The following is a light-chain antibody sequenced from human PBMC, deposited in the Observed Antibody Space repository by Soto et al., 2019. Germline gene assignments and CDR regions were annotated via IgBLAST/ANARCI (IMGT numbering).Light chain of an antibody. CDR2: SVS. J-gene: IGLJ1*01. V-gene: IGLV2-14*03. CDR3: CSSTGSDIHYV. CDR1: SSDVGAYNY. Sequence: QSVLTQPASVSGSPGQSIAISCTGTSSDVGAYNYVSWYQHHPGKAPELIIYSVSHRPSGVSDRFSGSKSGNTASLTISGLLAEDEADYYCCSSTGSDIHYVFGAGTKLTVL.